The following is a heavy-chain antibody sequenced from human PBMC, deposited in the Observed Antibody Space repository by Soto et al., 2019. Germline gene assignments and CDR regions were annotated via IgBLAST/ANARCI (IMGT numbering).Heavy chain of an antibody. V-gene: IGHV6-1*01. CDR3: ARSGPPVAAALYNWFDP. J-gene: IGHJ5*02. Sequence: SQTLSLTCAISGDSVSSNSAAWNWIRQSPSRGLEWLGRTYYRSKWYNDYAVSVKSRITINPGTSKNQFSLQLNSVTPEDTAVYYCARSGPPVAAALYNWFDPWGQGTLVTVSS. D-gene: IGHD6-13*01. CDR2: TYYRSKWYN. CDR1: GDSVSSNSAA.